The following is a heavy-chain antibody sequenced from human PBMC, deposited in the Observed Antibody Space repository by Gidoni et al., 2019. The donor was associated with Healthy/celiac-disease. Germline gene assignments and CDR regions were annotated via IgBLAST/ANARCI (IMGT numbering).Heavy chain of an antibody. J-gene: IGHJ3*02. CDR3: ARGLGSRGVRIPNAFDI. V-gene: IGHV4-34*01. Sequence: QVQLQQWGAGLLKPSETLSLTCAVYGGSFSGYYWSWIRQPPGKGLEWIGEINHSGSTNYNPSLKSRVTISVDTSKNQFSLKLSSVTAADTAVYYCARGLGSRGVRIPNAFDIWGQGTMVTVFS. D-gene: IGHD3-10*01. CDR1: GGSFSGYY. CDR2: INHSGST.